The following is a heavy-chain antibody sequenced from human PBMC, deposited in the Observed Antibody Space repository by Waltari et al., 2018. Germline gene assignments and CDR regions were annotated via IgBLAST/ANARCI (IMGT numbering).Heavy chain of an antibody. V-gene: IGHV4-31*01. Sequence: QVQLQESGPGLVKPSQTLSLTCTFSGGSISSGGYYWSWIRQHPGKGLEWIGYIYYSGSTYYNPSLKSLVTISVDRSKNQFSLKLSSVTAADTAVYYCARFYDSSGDDAFDIWGQGTMVTVSS. D-gene: IGHD3-22*01. CDR1: GGSISSGGYY. CDR3: ARFYDSSGDDAFDI. CDR2: IYYSGST. J-gene: IGHJ3*02.